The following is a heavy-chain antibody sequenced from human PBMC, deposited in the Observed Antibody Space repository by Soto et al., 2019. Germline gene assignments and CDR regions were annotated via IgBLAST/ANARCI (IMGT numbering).Heavy chain of an antibody. V-gene: IGHV4-31*03. D-gene: IGHD3-16*02. CDR3: ARVLRAVLSDRSYWYFDL. CDR2: IYYIGTS. J-gene: IGHJ2*01. Sequence: QVQLQESGPGLVKPSQTLSLTCTVSGASISSGGYYWGWIRQHPGKGLEWIGFIYYIGTSYYNPSHENRSPLSVDTSKDHFSLNLTSVTAADTTVYYCARVLRAVLSDRSYWYFDLWGRGTLVTVSS. CDR1: GASISSGGYY.